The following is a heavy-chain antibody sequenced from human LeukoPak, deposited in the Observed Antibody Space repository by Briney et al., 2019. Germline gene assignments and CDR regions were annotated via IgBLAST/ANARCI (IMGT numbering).Heavy chain of an antibody. CDR3: ASLKSGTTFDY. V-gene: IGHV1-46*01. J-gene: IGHJ4*02. CDR2: INPSGGST. D-gene: IGHD4-17*01. CDR1: GYTFTSYY. Sequence: ASVNVSCKASGYTFTSYYMHWVRQAPGQGLEWMGIINPSGGSTSYAQKFQGRVTMTRDTSTSTVYMELSSLRSEDTAVYYCASLKSGTTFDYWGQGTLVTVSS.